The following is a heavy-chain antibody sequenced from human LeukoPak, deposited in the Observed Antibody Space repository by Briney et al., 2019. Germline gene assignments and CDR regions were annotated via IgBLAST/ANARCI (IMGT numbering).Heavy chain of an antibody. V-gene: IGHV4-61*01. Sequence: SETLSLTCTVSGYSISSGYYWGWIRQPPGKGLEWIGYIYYSGTTNYNPSLKSRVSMSVDTSKNQFSLKLSSVTAADTAVYYCARRRVTLVRGVDITSYYFDYWGQGTLVTVSS. D-gene: IGHD3-10*01. CDR1: GYSISSGYY. CDR3: ARRRVTLVRGVDITSYYFDY. CDR2: IYYSGTT. J-gene: IGHJ4*02.